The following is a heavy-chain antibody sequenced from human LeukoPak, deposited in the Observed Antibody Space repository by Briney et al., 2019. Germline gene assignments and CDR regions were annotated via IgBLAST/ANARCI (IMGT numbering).Heavy chain of an antibody. Sequence: GGSLRLSCGASGFTLSSYGMSWVRQAPGKGLEWVSTISGSGYNTYYADSVKGRFTISRDNSANTLHLQMDSLRVDDTALYYCAKHSGSYFIYHVDSWGQGTLVTVSS. J-gene: IGHJ4*02. V-gene: IGHV3-23*01. CDR1: GFTLSSYG. CDR3: AKHSGSYFIYHVDS. D-gene: IGHD1-26*01. CDR2: ISGSGYNT.